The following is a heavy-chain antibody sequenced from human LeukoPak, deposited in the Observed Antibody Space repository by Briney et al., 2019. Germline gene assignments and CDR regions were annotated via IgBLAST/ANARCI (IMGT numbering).Heavy chain of an antibody. CDR2: IYTSGST. CDR1: GGSISSYY. Sequence: SETLSLTCTVSGGSISSYYWSWIRQPAGKGLEWIGRIYTSGSTNYNPSLKSRVTMSVDTSKNQFSLKLSSVTAADTAMYYCARDGLAWHYYDSTGFGAFDIWGQGTMVTVSS. CDR3: ARDGLAWHYYDSTGFGAFDI. D-gene: IGHD3-22*01. J-gene: IGHJ3*02. V-gene: IGHV4-4*07.